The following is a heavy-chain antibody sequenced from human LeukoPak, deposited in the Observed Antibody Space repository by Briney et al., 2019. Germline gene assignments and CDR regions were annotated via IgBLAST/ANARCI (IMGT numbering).Heavy chain of an antibody. CDR1: GFTFSSYSM. J-gene: IGHJ6*03. CDR3: ARGSETPYYYYMDV. Sequence: GSLRLSCAASGFTFSSYSMNWVRQPPGKGLEWIGEIYHSGSTNYNPSLKSRVTISVDKSKNQFSLKLSSVTASDTAVYYCARGSETPYYYYMDVWGKGTTVTVSS. CDR2: IYHSGST. V-gene: IGHV4-4*02.